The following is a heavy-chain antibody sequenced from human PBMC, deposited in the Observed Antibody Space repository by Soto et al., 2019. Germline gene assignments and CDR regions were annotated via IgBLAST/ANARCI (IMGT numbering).Heavy chain of an antibody. CDR2: IYYSGST. Sequence: SETLSLTCTVSGGSVSSGSYYWSWIRQPPGKGLEWIGYIYYSGSTNYKPSLKSRVTISVDTSKNQFSLKLSSVTAADTAVYYCAREEIAAAGDWFDPWGQGTLVTVSS. CDR1: GGSVSSGSYY. V-gene: IGHV4-61*01. CDR3: AREEIAAAGDWFDP. J-gene: IGHJ5*02. D-gene: IGHD6-13*01.